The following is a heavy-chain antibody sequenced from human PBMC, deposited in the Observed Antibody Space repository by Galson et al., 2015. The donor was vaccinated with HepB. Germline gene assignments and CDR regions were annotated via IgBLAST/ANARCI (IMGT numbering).Heavy chain of an antibody. CDR3: ARLVTMVRGVVDY. Sequence: ETLSLTCTVSGGSISSSSYYWGWIRQPPGQGLEWIGSIYYSGSTYYNPSLKSRVTISVDTSKNQFSLKLSSVTAADTAVYYCARLVTMVRGVVDYWGQGTLVTVSS. CDR2: IYYSGST. J-gene: IGHJ4*02. D-gene: IGHD3-10*01. V-gene: IGHV4-39*01. CDR1: GGSISSSSYY.